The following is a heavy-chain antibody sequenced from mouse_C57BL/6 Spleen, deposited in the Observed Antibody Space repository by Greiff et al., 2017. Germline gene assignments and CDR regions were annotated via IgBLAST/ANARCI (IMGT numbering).Heavy chain of an antibody. CDR1: GYTFTSYW. Sequence: VQLQESGAELVMPGASVKLSCKASGYTFTSYWMHWVKQRPGQGLEWIGEIDPSDSYTNYNQKFKGKSTLTVDKSSSTAYMHLSSLTSEDSAVYYWARKDGYYVIAYWGQGTLVTVSA. V-gene: IGHV1-69*01. CDR2: IDPSDSYT. J-gene: IGHJ3*01. CDR3: ARKDGYYVIAY. D-gene: IGHD2-3*01.